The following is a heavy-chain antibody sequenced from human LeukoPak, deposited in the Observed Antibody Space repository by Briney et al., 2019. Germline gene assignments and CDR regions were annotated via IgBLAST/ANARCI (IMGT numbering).Heavy chain of an antibody. CDR1: GGSVTTTNFY. V-gene: IGHV4-39*01. CDR3: ARLRVQQLASSYYMDV. J-gene: IGHJ6*03. CDR2: LYYGVNT. Sequence: SETLSLTCTVSGGSVTTTNFYWGWIRQAPGKGLEWIGSLYYGVNTYYKPSLKSRATISVDTSLNQFSLILTSVTAADTGVYYCARLRVQQLASSYYMDVWGKGTTVTVSS. D-gene: IGHD6-13*01.